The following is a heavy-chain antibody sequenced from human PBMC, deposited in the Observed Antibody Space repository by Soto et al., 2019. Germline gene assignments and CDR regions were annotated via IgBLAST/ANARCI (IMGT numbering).Heavy chain of an antibody. J-gene: IGHJ6*02. V-gene: IGHV1-3*01. Sequence: ASVKVSCKASGYTFTSSAMHWVRQAPGQRHEWIGWINAGNGNTKYSQKFPGRVNITRDTSASTAYMELSSLRSEDTAVYYCAIGRSMVRGVPLGRGGYGMDVWGQGTTVTVSS. CDR3: AIGRSMVRGVPLGRGGYGMDV. D-gene: IGHD3-10*01. CDR1: GYTFTSSA. CDR2: INAGNGNT.